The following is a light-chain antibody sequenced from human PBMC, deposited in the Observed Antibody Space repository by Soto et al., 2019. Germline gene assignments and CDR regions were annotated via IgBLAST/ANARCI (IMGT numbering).Light chain of an antibody. Sequence: EVVLTQSPVTLSFSPGDRATSSCRASQSVSSYVAWYKQKPGQAPRVLIYDAANRATGIPARFSGSGSGTDFTLTIRSLEPEDFAVEDCQHRSNWPTFGQGTKLDSK. CDR1: QSVSSY. V-gene: IGKV3-11*01. CDR3: QHRSNWPT. CDR2: DAA. J-gene: IGKJ1*01.